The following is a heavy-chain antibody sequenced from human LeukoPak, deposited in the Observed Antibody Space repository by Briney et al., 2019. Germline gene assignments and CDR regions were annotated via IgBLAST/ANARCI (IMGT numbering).Heavy chain of an antibody. Sequence: GGSLRLSCAVSGINFSKGWMSWVRQAPGKGLEWLGYIKSQTDGGTTDYAAPVKGRFTISRDDSKNTLYLQIKSLKTEDTAVYYCTTSSGYDLVDFWGHGTLVTVSS. CDR3: TTSSGYDLVDF. J-gene: IGHJ4*01. CDR2: IKSQTDGGTT. D-gene: IGHD5-12*01. CDR1: GINFSKGW. V-gene: IGHV3-15*01.